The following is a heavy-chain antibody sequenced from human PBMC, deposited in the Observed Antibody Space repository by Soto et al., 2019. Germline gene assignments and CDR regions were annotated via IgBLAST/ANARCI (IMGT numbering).Heavy chain of an antibody. Sequence: SATLSLTCAVSGDSMSSSDYYWGWIRQPPGKGLEWIGSIYYSGSTYYNPSLQSRVAISVDTSKNQFSLKLKSVTAADTAIYYCARRTVNIRTFYSGLKTHWFDPWGQGTLVTVSS. CDR2: IYYSGST. V-gene: IGHV4-39*01. CDR1: GDSMSSSDYY. CDR3: ARRTVNIRTFYSGLKTHWFDP. D-gene: IGHD6-19*01. J-gene: IGHJ5*02.